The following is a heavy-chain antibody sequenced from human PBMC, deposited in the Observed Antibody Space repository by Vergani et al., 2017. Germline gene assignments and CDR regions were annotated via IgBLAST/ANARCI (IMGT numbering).Heavy chain of an antibody. CDR3: ARDKGVGVTAPWDYYYGMDV. J-gene: IGHJ6*02. CDR2: IYSGGST. V-gene: IGHV3-53*01. D-gene: IGHD2-21*02. CDR1: GFTVSSNY. Sequence: EVQLVESGGGLIQPGGSLRLSCAASGFTVSSNYMSWVRQAPGKGLEWVSVIYSGGSTYYADSVKGRFTISRDNSKNTLYLQMNSLRAEDTAVYYCARDKGVGVTAPWDYYYGMDVWGQGTTVTVSS.